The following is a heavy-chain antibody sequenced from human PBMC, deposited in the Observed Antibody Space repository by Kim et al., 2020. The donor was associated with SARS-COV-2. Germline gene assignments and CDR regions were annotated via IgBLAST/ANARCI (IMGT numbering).Heavy chain of an antibody. CDR3: ARGEQQLVLYYYYGMDV. D-gene: IGHD6-13*01. J-gene: IGHJ6*02. CDR2: IYSGGST. V-gene: IGHV3-53*01. Sequence: GGSLRLSCAASGFTVSSNYMSWVRQAPGKGLEWVSVIYSGGSTYYADSVKGRFTISRDNSKNTQYLQMNSLRAEDTAVYYCARGEQQLVLYYYYGMDVWGQGTTVTVSS. CDR1: GFTVSSNY.